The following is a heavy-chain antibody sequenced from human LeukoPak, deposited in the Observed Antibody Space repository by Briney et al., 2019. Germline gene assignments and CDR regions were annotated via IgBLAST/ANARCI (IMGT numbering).Heavy chain of an antibody. CDR2: IYTSGST. V-gene: IGHV4-4*07. J-gene: IGHJ3*02. CDR1: GGSISSYY. Sequence: PSGTLSLTCTVSGGSISSYYWSWIRQPAGKGLEWIGRIYTSGSTNYNPSLKSRVTMSVDTSKNQFSLKLSSVTAADTAVYYCARGGYYYDSSGYSAEDAFDIWGQGTMVTVSS. CDR3: ARGGYYYDSSGYSAEDAFDI. D-gene: IGHD3-22*01.